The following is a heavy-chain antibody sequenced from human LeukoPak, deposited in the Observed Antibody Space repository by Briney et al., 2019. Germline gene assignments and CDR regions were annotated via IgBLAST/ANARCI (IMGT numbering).Heavy chain of an antibody. CDR3: ARQHPSGRGSGLDY. CDR1: GGSISSYY. D-gene: IGHD2-15*01. Sequence: SETLSLTCTVSGGSISSYYWSWIRQSPRKGLEWIGYIYYSGVTNYNPSLQSRLTISVDTSKNQFSLKLTTVTAADTAVYYCARQHPSGRGSGLDYWGPGSLVIVSS. J-gene: IGHJ4*02. V-gene: IGHV4-59*08. CDR2: IYYSGVT.